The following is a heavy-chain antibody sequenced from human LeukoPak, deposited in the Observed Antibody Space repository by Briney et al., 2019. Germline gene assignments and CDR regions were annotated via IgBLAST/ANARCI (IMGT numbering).Heavy chain of an antibody. V-gene: IGHV3-72*01. Sequence: GGSLRLSCAASGFTFSDHYMDWVRQAPGKGLEWVGRSRNKANSYTTEYAASVKGRCTISRDDSKNSLYLQMNSLKTEDTAVYYCAKHSNIRGWYNDFWGQGTLVTVSS. CDR1: GFTFSDHY. D-gene: IGHD6-19*01. CDR2: SRNKANSYTT. J-gene: IGHJ4*02. CDR3: AKHSNIRGWYNDF.